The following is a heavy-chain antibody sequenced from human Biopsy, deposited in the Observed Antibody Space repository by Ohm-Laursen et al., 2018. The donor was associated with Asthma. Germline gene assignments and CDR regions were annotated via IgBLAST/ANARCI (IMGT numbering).Heavy chain of an antibody. CDR2: ISYDGSSI. J-gene: IGHJ4*02. Sequence: SLRLSCSASRFTYEMHWVRQAPGKGLEWVAVISYDGSSIYYADSVKGRFTISRDNSKNTLSLQMNSLTAEDTVVYYCAREGVAGTHIEDWGQGTLVTVSS. CDR3: AREGVAGTHIED. V-gene: IGHV3-30-3*01. CDR1: RFTYE. D-gene: IGHD6-19*01.